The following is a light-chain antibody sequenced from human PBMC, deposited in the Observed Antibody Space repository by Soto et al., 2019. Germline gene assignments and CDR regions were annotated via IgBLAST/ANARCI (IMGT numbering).Light chain of an antibody. V-gene: IGKV3-20*01. Sequence: EIVLTQSPGTLSLSPGERATLSCRASQSVSTNYLAWYQRKPGQAPRLLIYGASSRATGIPDRFSGSGSGTDFTLTITRLEPEDFAVDYCQQYGSSPPTFGQGTKVEIK. CDR2: GAS. CDR1: QSVSTNY. CDR3: QQYGSSPPT. J-gene: IGKJ1*01.